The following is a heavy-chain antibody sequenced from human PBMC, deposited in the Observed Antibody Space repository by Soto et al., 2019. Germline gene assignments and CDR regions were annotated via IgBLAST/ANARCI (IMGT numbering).Heavy chain of an antibody. CDR3: ARRAESRREFDY. V-gene: IGHV3-72*01. J-gene: IGHJ4*02. CDR1: GFTSSDLY. CDR2: LKNKADGYTA. Sequence: EVQLVESGGGLVQPGGSLRLSCAASGFTSSDLYMEWVRQAPGKGLEWVGRLKNKADGYTAECAASVKGRFTVSGDDSMNFLFLQMNSLKTEDTAVYYCARRAESRREFDYWGRGTLVTVSS.